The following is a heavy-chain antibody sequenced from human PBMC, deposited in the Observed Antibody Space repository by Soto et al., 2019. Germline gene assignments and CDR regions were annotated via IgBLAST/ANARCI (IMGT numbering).Heavy chain of an antibody. J-gene: IGHJ6*02. CDR2: INPNSGGT. V-gene: IGHV1-2*04. D-gene: IGHD5-18*01. Sequence: ASVKVSCKASGYTFTGYYMHWVRQAPGQGLEWMGWINPNSGGTNYAQKFQGWVTMTRDTSISTAYMELSRLRSDDTAVYYCARERILYYYYYGMDVWGQGTMVTVSS. CDR1: GYTFTGYY. CDR3: ARERILYYYYYGMDV.